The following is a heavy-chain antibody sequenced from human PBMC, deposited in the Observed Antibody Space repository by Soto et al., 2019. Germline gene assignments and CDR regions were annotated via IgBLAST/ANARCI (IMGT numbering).Heavy chain of an antibody. CDR2: ISYDGSNK. V-gene: IGHV3-30*18. D-gene: IGHD4-17*01. CDR1: GFTFSSYG. Sequence: QVQLVESGGGVVQPGRSLRLSCAASGFTFSSYGMHWVRQAPGKGLEWVAVISYDGSNKYYADSVKGRFTISRDNSKNTLDLQMNSLRAEDTAVYYCAKGPPGDYGDLWGRGTLVTVSS. J-gene: IGHJ2*01. CDR3: AKGPPGDYGDL.